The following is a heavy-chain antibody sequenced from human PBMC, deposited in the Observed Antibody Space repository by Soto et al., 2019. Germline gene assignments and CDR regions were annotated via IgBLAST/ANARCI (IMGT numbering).Heavy chain of an antibody. V-gene: IGHV3-30*18. CDR3: AKGGDIVVVVAADAFDI. Sequence: LRVSCAASGFTFSSYGMHWVRQAPGKGLEWVAVISYDGSNKYYADSVKGRFTISRDNSKNTLYLQMNSLRAEDTAVYYCAKGGDIVVVVAADAFDIWGQGTMVTVSS. CDR2: ISYDGSNK. CDR1: GFTFSSYG. D-gene: IGHD2-15*01. J-gene: IGHJ3*02.